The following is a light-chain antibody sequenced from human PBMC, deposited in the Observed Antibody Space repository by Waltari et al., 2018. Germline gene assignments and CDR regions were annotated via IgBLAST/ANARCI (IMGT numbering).Light chain of an antibody. CDR3: HVWDSYSDHAV. CDR1: NIGSKS. CDR2: YDS. J-gene: IGLJ7*01. V-gene: IGLV3-21*04. Sequence: SYVLTQPPSVSVAPGKTATITCWGNNIGSKSVHWYQQKPGQAPVLVMYYDSDRPSGTPERFSGSNSGNTATLTISRVEAGEEADYYCHVWDSYSDHAVFGGGTQLTVL.